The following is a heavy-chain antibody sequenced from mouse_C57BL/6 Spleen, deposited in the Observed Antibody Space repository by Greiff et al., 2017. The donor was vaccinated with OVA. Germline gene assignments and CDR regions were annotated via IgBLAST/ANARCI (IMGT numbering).Heavy chain of an antibody. CDR3: ARDRIGSSLYYAMDY. J-gene: IGHJ4*01. Sequence: EVHLVESGGGLVKPGGSLKLSCAASGFTFSSYAMSWVRQTPEKRLEWVATISDGGSYTYYPDNVKGRFTISRDNAKNNLYLQMSHLKSEDTAMYYCARDRIGSSLYYAMDYWGQGTSVTVSS. CDR2: ISDGGSYT. V-gene: IGHV5-4*01. CDR1: GFTFSSYA. D-gene: IGHD1-1*01.